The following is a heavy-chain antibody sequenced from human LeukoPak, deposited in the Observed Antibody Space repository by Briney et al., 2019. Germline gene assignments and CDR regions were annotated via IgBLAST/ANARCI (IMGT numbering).Heavy chain of an antibody. J-gene: IGHJ6*03. V-gene: IGHV4-59*01. D-gene: IGHD2-15*01. CDR3: ARTPNVYYYYMDV. CDR2: IYYSGST. CDR1: VGSISSYY. Sequence: PSETLSLTCTVSVGSISSYYWSWIRQPPGKGLEWIGYIYYSGSTNYNPSLESRVTISVDTSKNQFSLKLSSVTAADTAVYYCARTPNVYYYYMDVWGKGTTVTVSS.